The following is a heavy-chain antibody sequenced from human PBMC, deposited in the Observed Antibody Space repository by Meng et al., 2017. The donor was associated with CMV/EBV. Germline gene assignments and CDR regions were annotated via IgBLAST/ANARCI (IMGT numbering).Heavy chain of an antibody. D-gene: IGHD1-26*01. CDR1: GFTFSSYG. CDR2: IRYDGSDK. V-gene: IGHV3-30*02. J-gene: IGHJ6*02. CDR3: AKVVGATINYHYYGMDV. Sequence: GESLKISCAASGFTFSSYGMHWVRQAPGKGLECVAFIRYDGSDKYYADSLKGRFTISRDNSKNTLYLQMNSLRAEDTAVYYRAKVVGATINYHYYGMDVWGQGTTVTVSS.